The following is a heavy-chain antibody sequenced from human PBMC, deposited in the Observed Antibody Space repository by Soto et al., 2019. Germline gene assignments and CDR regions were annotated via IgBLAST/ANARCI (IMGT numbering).Heavy chain of an antibody. CDR2: IIPIFGTA. Sequence: SVKVSCKASGGTFSSYAISGVRQAPGQGLEWMGGIIPIFGTANYAQKFQGRVTITADESTSTAYMELSSLRSEDTAVYYCARDWRYSGYDLPCGRGTLVAVCS. V-gene: IGHV1-69*13. CDR3: ARDWRYSGYDLP. J-gene: IGHJ5*02. D-gene: IGHD5-12*01. CDR1: GGTFSSYA.